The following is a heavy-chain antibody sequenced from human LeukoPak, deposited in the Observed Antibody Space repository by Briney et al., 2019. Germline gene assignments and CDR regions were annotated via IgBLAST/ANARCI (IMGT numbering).Heavy chain of an antibody. D-gene: IGHD6-13*01. CDR2: IRYDGSNK. CDR3: AGLSEQLVLKNN. V-gene: IGHV3-30*02. J-gene: IGHJ4*02. CDR1: GFTFSSYW. Sequence: LTGGSLRLSCAASGFTFSSYWMSWVRQAPGKGLEWVAFIRYDGSNKYYADSVKGRFTISRDNSKNTLYLQMNSLRAEDAAVYYCAGLSEQLVLKNNWGQGTLVTVSS.